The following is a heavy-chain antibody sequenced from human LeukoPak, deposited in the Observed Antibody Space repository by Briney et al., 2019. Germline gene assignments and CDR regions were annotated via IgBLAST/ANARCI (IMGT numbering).Heavy chain of an antibody. CDR2: IRYDGSNK. J-gene: IGHJ6*03. V-gene: IGHV3-30*02. CDR1: GFTFSSYG. D-gene: IGHD3-10*01. Sequence: GGSLRLSCAASGFTFSSYGMHWVRQAPGKGLEWVAFIRYDGSNKYYADSVKGRFTISRDNSKNTLYLQMNSLRAEDTAVYYCAKDATVLLWFGELSYYYYYMDVWGKGTTVTISS. CDR3: AKDATVLLWFGELSYYYYYMDV.